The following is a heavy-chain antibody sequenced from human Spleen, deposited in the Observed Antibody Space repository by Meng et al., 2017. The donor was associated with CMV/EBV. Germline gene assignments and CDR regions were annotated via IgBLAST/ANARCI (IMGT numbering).Heavy chain of an antibody. D-gene: IGHD3-3*01. CDR3: ASSPFGAVTSYLDY. J-gene: IGHJ4*02. CDR1: GYTFTSYG. CDR2: ITTYNANT. V-gene: IGHV1-18*01. Sequence: KTSGYTFTSYGISWVRQAPGQGLEWMGWITTYNANTNYAQKFQGRVTMTTDTSTSTASMELRSLRSDDTAVYYCASSPFGAVTSYLDYWGQGTLVTVSS.